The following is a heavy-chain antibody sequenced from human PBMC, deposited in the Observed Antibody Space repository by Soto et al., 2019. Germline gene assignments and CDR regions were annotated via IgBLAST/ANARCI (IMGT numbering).Heavy chain of an antibody. V-gene: IGHV3-33*01. Sequence: QVQLVESGGGVVQPGRSLRLSCAASGFTFSSYGMHWVRQAPGKGLEWVAVIWYDGSNKYYEDSVKGRFTISRDTSKNTLYLHMNSLRAEDTAVYYCARGDGTTAYCGGDSNPSAAFDIWGQGTMVTVSS. CDR1: GFTFSSYG. CDR2: IWYDGSNK. D-gene: IGHD2-21*02. J-gene: IGHJ3*02. CDR3: ARGDGTTAYCGGDSNPSAAFDI.